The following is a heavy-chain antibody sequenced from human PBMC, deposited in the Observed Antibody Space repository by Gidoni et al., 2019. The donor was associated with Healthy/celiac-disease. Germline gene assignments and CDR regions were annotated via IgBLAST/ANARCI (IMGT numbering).Heavy chain of an antibody. J-gene: IGHJ4*02. D-gene: IGHD2-15*01. Sequence: QVQLVQSGAEVKKPGASVTVSCKASGYTFTSYYMHWVRQAPGQGLEWMGIINPSGGSTSYAQKFQGRVTMTRDTSTSTVYMELSSLRSEDTAVYYCARERGGGGSWGNFDYWGQGTLVTVSS. V-gene: IGHV1-46*01. CDR3: ARERGGGGSWGNFDY. CDR1: GYTFTSYY. CDR2: INPSGGST.